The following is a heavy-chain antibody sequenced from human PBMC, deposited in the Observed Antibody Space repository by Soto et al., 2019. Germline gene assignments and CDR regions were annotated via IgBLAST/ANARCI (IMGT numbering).Heavy chain of an antibody. V-gene: IGHV3-30*03. CDR1: GFIFSNYG. CDR2: ISDDGSNK. CDR3: ARTYYYDSRGYSPIDY. D-gene: IGHD3-22*01. J-gene: IGHJ4*02. Sequence: QVQLVESGGGLVQPGRSLRLSCVASGFIFSNYGMHWVRQAPGKGLEWAAVISDDGSNKYFADSVKGRFTISRDNSKNTLYLNLNSLRTEDTAVYYCARTYYYDSRGYSPIDYWGQGTLVTVSS.